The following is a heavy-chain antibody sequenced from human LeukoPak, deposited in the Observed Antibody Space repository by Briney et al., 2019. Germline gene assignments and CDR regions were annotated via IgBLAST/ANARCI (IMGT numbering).Heavy chain of an antibody. V-gene: IGHV3-7*03. Sequence: GGSLRLSCAASGFTFSTYWMTWVRQAPAKGLEWVASIKQDGSEKLYVDSVRGRFTTSRDNAKNSVYLQMNSLRAEDTAVYYCARDAGRSGYDIFDYWGQGTLVTVSS. CDR3: ARDAGRSGYDIFDY. J-gene: IGHJ4*02. CDR2: IKQDGSEK. D-gene: IGHD5-12*01. CDR1: GFTFSTYW.